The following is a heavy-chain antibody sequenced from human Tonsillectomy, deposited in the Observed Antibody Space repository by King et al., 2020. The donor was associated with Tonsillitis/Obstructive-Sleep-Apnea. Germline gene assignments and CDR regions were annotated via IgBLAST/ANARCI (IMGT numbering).Heavy chain of an antibody. CDR1: GFTFSSYS. V-gene: IGHV3-48*02. J-gene: IGHJ3*01. D-gene: IGHD6-19*01. Sequence: VQLVESGGGLVQPGGSLRLSCAASGFTFSSYSMNWVRQAPGKGLEWLSYITSGSRTIYYADSVKGRCTNSSNNAKNSLYLEMKSLRDEDTAVYYCARPVYRSGWHGDAFDLWGQGTMVTVSS. CDR3: ARPVYRSGWHGDAFDL. CDR2: ITSGSRTI.